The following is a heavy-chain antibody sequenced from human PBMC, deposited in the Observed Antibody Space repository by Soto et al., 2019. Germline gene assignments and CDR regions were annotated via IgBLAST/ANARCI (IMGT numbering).Heavy chain of an antibody. Sequence: SVKVSCKASGGTFRTSAFSWVRQAPGQGLEWVGGIMPVFRRPKYAQNFQGRVTITRDTSASTAYMELSSLRSEDTAVYYCARGFPLWFDPWGQGTLVTVSS. D-gene: IGHD3-16*02. J-gene: IGHJ5*02. V-gene: IGHV1-69*05. CDR1: GGTFRTSA. CDR3: ARGFPLWFDP. CDR2: IMPVFRRP.